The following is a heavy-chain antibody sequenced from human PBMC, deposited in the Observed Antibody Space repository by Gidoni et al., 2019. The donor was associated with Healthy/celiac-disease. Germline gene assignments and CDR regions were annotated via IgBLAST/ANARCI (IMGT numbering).Heavy chain of an antibody. V-gene: IGHV3-23*01. Sequence: EVQLLAYGGGLVQPGGSLRLSCAASGFTFRSYAMIWVRQAPGKGLEWVSAISGSGGSTYYADAVKGRFTISRDNSKNTLYLQMNSLRAEDTAVYYCAKVPTSMYSSGWYASYWGQGTLVTVSS. CDR2: ISGSGGST. CDR1: GFTFRSYA. J-gene: IGHJ4*02. CDR3: AKVPTSMYSSGWYASY. D-gene: IGHD6-19*01.